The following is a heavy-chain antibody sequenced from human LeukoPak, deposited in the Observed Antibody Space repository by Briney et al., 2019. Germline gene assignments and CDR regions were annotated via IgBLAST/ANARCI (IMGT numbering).Heavy chain of an antibody. Sequence: KASETLSLTCTVSGGSISSYYWSWIRQPPGKGLEWIGYIYYSGSTNYNPSPKSRVTISVDTSKNQFSLKLSSVTAADTAVYYCARVSVLRYFDWSPYFDYRGQGTLVTVSS. CDR2: IYYSGST. J-gene: IGHJ4*02. CDR3: ARVSVLRYFDWSPYFDY. V-gene: IGHV4-59*01. CDR1: GGSISSYY. D-gene: IGHD3-9*01.